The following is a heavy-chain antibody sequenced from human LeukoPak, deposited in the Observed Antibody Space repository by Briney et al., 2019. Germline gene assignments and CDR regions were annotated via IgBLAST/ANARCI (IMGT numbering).Heavy chain of an antibody. CDR1: GFTVSSYG. CDR2: ISYDGSDK. D-gene: IGHD2-15*01. Sequence: GGSLRLSCAASGFTVSSYGMHWVRQAPGKGLEWVAVISYDGSDKYYADSVKGRFTISRDNSKNTLYLQMNSLRAEDTAVYYCARGIPPVIGVVPIDYMDVWGKGTTVTVSS. V-gene: IGHV3-30*03. CDR3: ARGIPPVIGVVPIDYMDV. J-gene: IGHJ6*03.